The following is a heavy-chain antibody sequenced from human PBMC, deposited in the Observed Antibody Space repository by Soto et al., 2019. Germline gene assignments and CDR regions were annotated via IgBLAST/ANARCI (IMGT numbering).Heavy chain of an antibody. CDR3: ARDVLLTIAQNWFDP. CDR2: ISAYNGNT. D-gene: IGHD6-13*01. CDR1: GYTFTSYG. J-gene: IGHJ5*02. Sequence: QVQLVQSGAEVKKPGASVKVSCKASGYTFTSYGISWVRQAPGQGLEWMGWISAYNGNTNYAQKLQGRVTMTTDTSTSTAYMELRSLRADDTAVYYCARDVLLTIAQNWFDPWGQGTLVTVSS. V-gene: IGHV1-18*01.